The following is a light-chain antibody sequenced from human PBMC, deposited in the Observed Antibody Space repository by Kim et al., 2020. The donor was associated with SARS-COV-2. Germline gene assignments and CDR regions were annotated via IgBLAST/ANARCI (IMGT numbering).Light chain of an antibody. J-gene: IGLJ1*01. V-gene: IGLV2-14*01. CDR3: RSYARSRSYV. Sequence: QSALTQPASVSGSPGQSITISCTGTSSDVGAYKYVSWYQQHPGKAPELMIFDVSERPSGISNRFSGSKSGNTASLSISGLQAEDEADYYCRSYARSRSYVFGTGTKVTVL. CDR1: SSDVGAYKY. CDR2: DVS.